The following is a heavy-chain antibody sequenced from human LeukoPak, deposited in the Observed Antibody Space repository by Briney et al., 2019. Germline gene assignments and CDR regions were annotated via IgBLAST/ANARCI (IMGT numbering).Heavy chain of an antibody. V-gene: IGHV3-23*01. D-gene: IGHD6-13*01. Sequence: GGSLRLSCAASGFTLSSYAMTWVRQAPGRGLEWVSSVDGGGGGTYYADSEKGRFTISRDNSKDTLYLQMNGLRAEDTAVYFCAKQSAGSAAWYSLHYDFWGQGTLVTVSS. CDR3: AKQSAGSAAWYSLHYDF. CDR2: VDGGGGGT. J-gene: IGHJ4*02. CDR1: GFTLSSYA.